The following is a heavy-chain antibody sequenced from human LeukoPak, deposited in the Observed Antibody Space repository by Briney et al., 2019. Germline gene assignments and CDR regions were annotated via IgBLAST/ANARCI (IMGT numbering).Heavy chain of an antibody. J-gene: IGHJ1*01. CDR3: AKGQAVAGNGATEYFQH. Sequence: GGSLRLSCAASGFTFSGYGMHWVRQAPGKGLEWVAVISYDGSNKYYADSVKGRFTISRDNSKNTLYLQMNSLRAEDTAVYYCAKGQAVAGNGATEYFQHWGQGTLVTVSS. V-gene: IGHV3-30*18. D-gene: IGHD6-19*01. CDR2: ISYDGSNK. CDR1: GFTFSGYG.